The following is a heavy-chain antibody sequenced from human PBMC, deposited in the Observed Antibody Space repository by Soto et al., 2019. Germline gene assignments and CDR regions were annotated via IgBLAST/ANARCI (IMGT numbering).Heavy chain of an antibody. CDR2: IYYSGST. Sequence: SETLSLTCTVSGGSISSYYWSWIRQPPGKGLEWIGYIYYSGSTNYNPSLKSRVTISVDTSKNQFSLKLSSVTAADTAVYYCARDLQKSYYYYGMDVWGQGTTVTVSS. V-gene: IGHV4-59*01. J-gene: IGHJ6*02. CDR1: GGSISSYY. CDR3: ARDLQKSYYYYGMDV.